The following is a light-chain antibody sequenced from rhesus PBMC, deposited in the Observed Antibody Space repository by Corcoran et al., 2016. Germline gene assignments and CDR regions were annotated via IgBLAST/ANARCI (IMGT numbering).Light chain of an antibody. CDR2: GAS. Sequence: DIQMTQSPSSLSASVGDRVTVTCRASQGINKALSWYQQKPGEAPLLLISGASSLQTGVSSRFSGTRAGTDYTLTLSSLQPEDFATYYCLQDYSPPLPFGGGTKVEIK. V-gene: IGKV1-94*01. CDR1: QGINKA. CDR3: LQDYSPPLP. J-gene: IGKJ4*01.